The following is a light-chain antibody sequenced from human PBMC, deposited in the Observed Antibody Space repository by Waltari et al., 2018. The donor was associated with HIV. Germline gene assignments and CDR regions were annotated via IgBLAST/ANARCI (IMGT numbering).Light chain of an antibody. CDR3: QTWDSSHVV. J-gene: IGLJ2*01. V-gene: IGLV3-1*01. CDR2: QDN. CDR1: QLGDKY. Sequence: SYELTQPPSVSVSPGQTASITCSGYQLGDKYASWYQQKPGQSPVLVIDQDNNRPSGIPERFSGSNSGNTATLTISGTQAMDEADYYCQTWDSSHVVFGGGTKLTVL.